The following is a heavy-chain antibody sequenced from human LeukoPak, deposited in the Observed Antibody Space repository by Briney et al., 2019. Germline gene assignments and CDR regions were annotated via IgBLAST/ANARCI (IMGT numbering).Heavy chain of an antibody. CDR1: GFTFSSYA. Sequence: GGSLRLSCAASGFTFSSYAMSWVRQAPGKGLEWVGLIRSRTFRGTTENAASVEGRFTFSRDDSKSIAYLQMNSLKTEDTAVYDCTREDLYYYYMHVWGKGTTVTVSS. CDR3: TREDLYYYYMHV. J-gene: IGHJ6*03. CDR2: IRSRTFRGTT. V-gene: IGHV3-49*04.